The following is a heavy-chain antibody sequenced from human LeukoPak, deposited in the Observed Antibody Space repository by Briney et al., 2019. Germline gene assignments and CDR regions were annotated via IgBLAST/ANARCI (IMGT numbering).Heavy chain of an antibody. CDR3: AKDALGVRGHYFDY. J-gene: IGHJ4*02. D-gene: IGHD3-10*01. Sequence: GGSLRLSCAASGFTFSSYAMSWVRQAPGKGLEWVSAISGSGGSTYYADSVKGRFTISRDNSKNSLYLQMNSLRTEDTALYYCAKDALGVRGHYFDYWGQGTLVTVSS. CDR1: GFTFSSYA. V-gene: IGHV3-23*01. CDR2: ISGSGGST.